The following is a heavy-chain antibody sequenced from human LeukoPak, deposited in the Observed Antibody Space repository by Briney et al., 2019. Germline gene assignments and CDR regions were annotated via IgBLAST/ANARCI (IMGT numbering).Heavy chain of an antibody. V-gene: IGHV4-4*02. Sequence: PSETLSLTCAVSGGSISSSNWWSWVRQPPGKGLEWIGEIYHSGSTNYNPSLKSRVTISVDKSKNQFSLKLSSVTAADTAVYYCARGMGQWPYPGYFQHWGQGTLVTVSS. D-gene: IGHD6-19*01. CDR1: GGSISSSNW. J-gene: IGHJ1*01. CDR2: IYHSGST. CDR3: ARGMGQWPYPGYFQH.